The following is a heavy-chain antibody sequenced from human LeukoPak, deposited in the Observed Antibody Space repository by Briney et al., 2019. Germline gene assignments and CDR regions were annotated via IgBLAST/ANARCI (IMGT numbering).Heavy chain of an antibody. D-gene: IGHD6-19*01. Sequence: ASVKVSCKASGYTFTSYGISWVRQAPGRGLEWMGWISAYNGNTNYAQKLQGRVTMTTDTSTSTAYMELRSLRSDDTAVYYCARGGIAVAGGYYYYYYMDVWGKGTTVTVSS. CDR3: ARGGIAVAGGYYYYYYMDV. CDR2: ISAYNGNT. CDR1: GYTFTSYG. V-gene: IGHV1-18*01. J-gene: IGHJ6*03.